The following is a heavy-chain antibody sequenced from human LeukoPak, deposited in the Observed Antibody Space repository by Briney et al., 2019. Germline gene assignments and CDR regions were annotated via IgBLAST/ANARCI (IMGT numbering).Heavy chain of an antibody. Sequence: SETLSLTCTVSGGSISSYYWSWIRQPAGKGLEWIGRIYTSGSTTYNSSLKSRVTISLDTSKNHFSLRLSSVTAADTAVYYCARDREVGATGYYFDYWGQGTLVTVSS. CDR3: ARDREVGATGYYFDY. CDR2: IYTSGST. D-gene: IGHD1-26*01. V-gene: IGHV4-4*07. CDR1: GGSISSYY. J-gene: IGHJ4*02.